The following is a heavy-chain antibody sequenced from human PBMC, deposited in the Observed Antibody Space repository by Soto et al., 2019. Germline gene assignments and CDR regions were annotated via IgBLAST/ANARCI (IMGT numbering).Heavy chain of an antibody. D-gene: IGHD3-16*01. Sequence: HVQLVESGGGVVQPGRSLRLSCAASGFTFSSYGMHWVRQAPGKGLEWVAVISYDGSNKYYADSVKGRFTISRDNSKNTLYLQMNSLRAEDTAVYYCAKDGVPTANYYYYGMDVWGQGTTVTVSS. CDR2: ISYDGSNK. CDR1: GFTFSSYG. CDR3: AKDGVPTANYYYYGMDV. V-gene: IGHV3-30*18. J-gene: IGHJ6*02.